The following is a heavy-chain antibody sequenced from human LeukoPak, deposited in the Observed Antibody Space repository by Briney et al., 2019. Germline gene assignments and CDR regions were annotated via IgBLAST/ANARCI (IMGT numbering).Heavy chain of an antibody. CDR2: ISGSGGTT. CDR1: GFTFSSYD. CDR3: AKDKFSVAVVADRLKWFDP. J-gene: IGHJ5*02. Sequence: NPGGSLRLSCAASGFTFSSYDMSWVRQAPGKGPEWVSGISGSGGTTYYADSAKGRFTISRDNSKNTLYLQMNSLRADDTAVYDCAKDKFSVAVVADRLKWFDPWGQGTLVTVSS. D-gene: IGHD2-15*01. V-gene: IGHV3-23*01.